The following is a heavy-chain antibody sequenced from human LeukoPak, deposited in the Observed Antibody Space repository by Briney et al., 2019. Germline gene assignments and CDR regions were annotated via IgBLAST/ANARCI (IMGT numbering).Heavy chain of an antibody. CDR3: ARDYYDLGFDY. Sequence: GGSLRLSCAASGFTFSSYSMNWVRQAPGKGLEWVSYISSSSSTIYYADSVKGRFTISRDNAKISLYLQMNSLRAEDTAVYYCARDYYDLGFDYWGQGTLVTVSS. CDR1: GFTFSSYS. D-gene: IGHD3-22*01. V-gene: IGHV3-48*01. J-gene: IGHJ4*02. CDR2: ISSSSSTI.